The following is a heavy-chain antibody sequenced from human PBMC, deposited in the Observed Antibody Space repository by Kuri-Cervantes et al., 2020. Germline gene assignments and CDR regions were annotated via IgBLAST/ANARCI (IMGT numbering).Heavy chain of an antibody. CDR1: GFNFRSNG. V-gene: IGHV3-30*03. D-gene: IGHD2-15*01. CDR3: ARGSGGTTRSALPVLS. CDR2: ISYDGSVK. J-gene: IGHJ5*02. Sequence: GGSLRLSCIASGFNFRSNGMHWVRQAPAKGLEWVAVISYDGSVKHYAESVKGRFIVSRDNSKNTLYLQMNSLTAEDTAVYYCARGSGGTTRSALPVLSWGQGTLVTVSS.